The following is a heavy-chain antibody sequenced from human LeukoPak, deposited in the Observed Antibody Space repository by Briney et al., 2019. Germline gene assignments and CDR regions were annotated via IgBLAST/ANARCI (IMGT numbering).Heavy chain of an antibody. V-gene: IGHV3-53*01. CDR3: ATYSSLNRREFQY. CDR2: IYSGGST. Sequence: GGSLRLSCAASGFTVSSNYMSWVRQAPGKGLEWVSVIYSGGSTYYADSVKGRFTISRDNSKNTLYLQMNSLRAEDTAVYYCATYSSLNRREFQYWGQGTLLTVSS. CDR1: GFTVSSNY. D-gene: IGHD3-22*01. J-gene: IGHJ1*01.